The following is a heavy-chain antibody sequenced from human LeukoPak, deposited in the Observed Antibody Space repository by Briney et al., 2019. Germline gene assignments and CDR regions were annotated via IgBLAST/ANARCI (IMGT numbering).Heavy chain of an antibody. V-gene: IGHV3-66*01. CDR2: IYRGGST. D-gene: IGHD1/OR15-1a*01. J-gene: IGHJ6*02. Sequence: GGSLRLSWAASGFTVSSNYMSWVRQAPGKGREWGSVIYRGGSTYYADSVKGRFTISRDNSKNTLYLQMNSLRAEDTAVYYCAREAVMPVAPVKIGTSDRPLYEYYGLDVWGQGTTVTVS. CDR1: GFTVSSNY. CDR3: AREAVMPVAPVKIGTSDRPLYEYYGLDV.